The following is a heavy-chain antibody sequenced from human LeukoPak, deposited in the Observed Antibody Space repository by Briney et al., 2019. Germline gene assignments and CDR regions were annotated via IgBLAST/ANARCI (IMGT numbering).Heavy chain of an antibody. Sequence: GGSLRLSCAASGFTFSRYWMSWVRHLPGKGLEWVANIKQDGSEKYYVDSLKGRFTISRDNAKNSLYLQMNSLRAEETAVYYCARDKGDYDTSGSLFVFGGQGTLVTVSS. D-gene: IGHD3-22*01. CDR1: GFTFSRYW. J-gene: IGHJ4*02. CDR3: ARDKGDYDTSGSLFVF. CDR2: IKQDGSEK. V-gene: IGHV3-7*03.